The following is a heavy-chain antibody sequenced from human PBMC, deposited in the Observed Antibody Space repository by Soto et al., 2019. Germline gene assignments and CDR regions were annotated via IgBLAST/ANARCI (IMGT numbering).Heavy chain of an antibody. D-gene: IGHD2-2*01. CDR1: GYTFTSYG. CDR3: ARDGVLIVVVPAATNDY. CDR2: ISAYNGNT. Sequence: ASVKVSCKASGYTFTSYGISWVRQAPGQGLEWMGWISAYNGNTNYAQKLQGRVTMTTDTSTSTAYMELRSLRSDDTAVYYCARDGVLIVVVPAATNDYWGQGTLVTVSS. V-gene: IGHV1-18*01. J-gene: IGHJ4*02.